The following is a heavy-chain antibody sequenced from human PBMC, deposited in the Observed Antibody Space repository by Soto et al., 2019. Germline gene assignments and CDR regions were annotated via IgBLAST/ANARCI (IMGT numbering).Heavy chain of an antibody. V-gene: IGHV6-1*01. CDR3: ARWGHSSGSDEGYYYYYGMDV. CDR1: GDSVSSNSAA. J-gene: IGHJ6*02. Sequence: SQTLPLTCAISGDSVSSNSAAWNWIRQSPSRGLEWLGRTYYRSKWYNDYAVSVKSRITINPDTSKNQFSLQLNSVTPEDTAVYYCARWGHSSGSDEGYYYYYGMDVWGQGTTVTVSS. CDR2: TYYRSKWYN. D-gene: IGHD6-19*01.